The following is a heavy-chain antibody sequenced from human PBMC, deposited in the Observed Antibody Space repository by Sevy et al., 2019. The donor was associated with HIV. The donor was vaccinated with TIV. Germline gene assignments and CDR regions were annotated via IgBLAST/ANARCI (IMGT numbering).Heavy chain of an antibody. CDR2: IKQDGSEK. Sequence: GGSLRLSCAASGFTFSSYWMSWVRQAPGKGLEWVANIKQDGSEKYYVDSVKGRFTISRDNAKNSLYLQMNSLRAEDTAVYYCAIEFYGGNPYLGYWGQGTLVTVSS. CDR1: GFTFSSYW. CDR3: AIEFYGGNPYLGY. J-gene: IGHJ4*02. D-gene: IGHD4-17*01. V-gene: IGHV3-7*01.